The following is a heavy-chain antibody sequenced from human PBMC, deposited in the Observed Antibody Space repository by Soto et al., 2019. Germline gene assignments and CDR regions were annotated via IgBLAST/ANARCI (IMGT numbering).Heavy chain of an antibody. CDR1: VFTFGSYG. CDR2: IRYDGSNK. V-gene: IGHV3-30*02. D-gene: IGHD3-10*01. Sequence: PXGSLRLSCVAAVFTFGSYGMHWVRHSPGKGLEWLAIIRYDGSNKYYGESVKGRFTISRDNSKDTLYLEMNSLRAEDTAVYYCARDRTYYGSGSKGMEFWGQGTTVTVSS. J-gene: IGHJ6*01. CDR3: ARDRTYYGSGSKGMEF.